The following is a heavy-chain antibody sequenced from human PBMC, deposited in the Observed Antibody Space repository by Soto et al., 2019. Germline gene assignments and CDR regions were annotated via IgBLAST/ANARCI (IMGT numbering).Heavy chain of an antibody. CDR2: ISGSGGST. CDR3: AKENGYSSSWFEFDY. D-gene: IGHD6-13*01. J-gene: IGHJ4*02. Sequence: EVQLLESGGGLVQPGGSLRLSCAASGFTFSSYAMSWVRQAPGKGLEWVSAISGSGGSTYYADSVKGRFTISRDNSKNTMYLQMNGLRAEDTAVYYCAKENGYSSSWFEFDYWGQGTLVTVSS. V-gene: IGHV3-23*01. CDR1: GFTFSSYA.